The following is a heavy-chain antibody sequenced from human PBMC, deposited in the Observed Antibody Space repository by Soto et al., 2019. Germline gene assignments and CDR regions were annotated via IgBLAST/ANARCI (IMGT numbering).Heavy chain of an antibody. CDR1: GGSISSSNW. V-gene: IGHV4-4*02. Sequence: QVQLQESGPGLVKPSGTLSLTCAVSGGSISSSNWWSWVRQPPGKGLEWIGEIYHSGSTNYNPSLKRRXTXSXXKSRTQFALKLSSVTAADTDVYYCARRWGEGRVDSWGQGTLVTVSS. CDR3: ARRWGEGRVDS. D-gene: IGHD3-10*01. CDR2: IYHSGST. J-gene: IGHJ5*01.